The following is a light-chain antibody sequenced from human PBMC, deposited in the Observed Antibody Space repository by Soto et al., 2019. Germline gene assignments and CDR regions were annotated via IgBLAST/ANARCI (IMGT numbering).Light chain of an antibody. CDR3: SSYTRSTIRNVL. CDR1: SSDVGGYKY. Sequence: QSALTQPASVSGSHGQSITISCTGTSSDVGGYKYVSWYQQHPGKVPKLMIYEVSNRPSGVSNRFSGSKSGNTASLSISGLQAEDEAEYYCSSYTRSTIRNVLFGGGTKLTVL. V-gene: IGLV2-14*01. J-gene: IGLJ2*01. CDR2: EVS.